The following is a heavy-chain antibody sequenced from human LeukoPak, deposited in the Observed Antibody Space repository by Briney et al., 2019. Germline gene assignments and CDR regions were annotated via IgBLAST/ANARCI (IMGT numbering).Heavy chain of an antibody. CDR1: GYSFTSHW. D-gene: IGHD2-15*01. V-gene: IGHV5-10-1*01. CDR3: ASDGVVVSATPYFQH. J-gene: IGHJ1*01. Sequence: GESLRISCKGSGYSFTSHWISWVRQMPGKGLELMGRIDPSDSYTNNSPSFQGHVTISADKSISTAYPQWSSLKASDTAMYYCASDGVVVSATPYFQHWGQGTLVTVSS. CDR2: IDPSDSYT.